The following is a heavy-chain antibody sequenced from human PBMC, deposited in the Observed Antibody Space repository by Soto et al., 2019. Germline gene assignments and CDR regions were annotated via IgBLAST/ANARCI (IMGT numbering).Heavy chain of an antibody. Sequence: QVQLVQSGAEVKKPGSSVKVSCKASGGTFSSYAISWVRQAPGQGLEWMGGIIPIFGTANYAQKFQGRVTITADESTSTAYMELSSLRSEDTAVYYCARTANPAIFGVVQGWFDPWGQGTLVTVSS. CDR2: IIPIFGTA. D-gene: IGHD3-3*01. CDR3: ARTANPAIFGVVQGWFDP. J-gene: IGHJ5*02. CDR1: GGTFSSYA. V-gene: IGHV1-69*01.